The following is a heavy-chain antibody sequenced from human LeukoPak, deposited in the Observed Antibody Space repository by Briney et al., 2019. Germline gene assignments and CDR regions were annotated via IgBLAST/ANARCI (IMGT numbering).Heavy chain of an antibody. CDR2: ISSSSSYI. CDR3: ARGFSYYGSGSYYPYFDY. CDR1: GFTFSSYS. J-gene: IGHJ4*02. V-gene: IGHV3-21*01. D-gene: IGHD3-10*01. Sequence: GGSLRLSCAASGFTFSSYSMNWVRQAPGKGLEWVSSISSSSSYIYYADSVKGRFTISRDNAKNSLYLQMNSLRAADTAVYYCARGFSYYGSGSYYPYFDYWGQGTLVTVSS.